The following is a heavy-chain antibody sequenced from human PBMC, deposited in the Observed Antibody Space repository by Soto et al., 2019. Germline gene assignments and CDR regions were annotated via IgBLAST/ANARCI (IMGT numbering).Heavy chain of an antibody. CDR3: ARGYESSRRYLPLLDY. Sequence: QVQLQQWGAGLLKPSETLSLRCVVNSGSFSGYYWTWIRQTPGKGLEWIGEISHSGSTNYNPSLMSQVTMSAGTSKKQFSLRLSSVTAADTALYFCARGYESSRRYLPLLDYWGQGTLVTVSS. V-gene: IGHV4-34*01. J-gene: IGHJ4*02. D-gene: IGHD3-22*01. CDR1: SGSFSGYY. CDR2: ISHSGST.